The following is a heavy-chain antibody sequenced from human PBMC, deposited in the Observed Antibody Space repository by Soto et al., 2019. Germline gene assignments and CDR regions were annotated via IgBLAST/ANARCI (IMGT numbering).Heavy chain of an antibody. CDR1: GFSLNDFG. J-gene: IGHJ6*03. D-gene: IGHD6-19*01. V-gene: IGHV3-30*18. Sequence: QLMESGGGVVQPGRSLRLSCEASGFSLNDFGMHWVRQAPCKGLEWVTFTSYDGSNVYYADSVKGRITVSRDSYMGTRKLPMNSLRPEDTDVSFWAKGPRGRWLYMDVWGKGTTVTVSS. CDR2: TSYDGSNV. CDR3: AKGPRGRWLYMDV.